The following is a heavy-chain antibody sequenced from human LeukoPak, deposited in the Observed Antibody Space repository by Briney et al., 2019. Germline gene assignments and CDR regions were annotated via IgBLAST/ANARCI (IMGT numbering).Heavy chain of an antibody. Sequence: SETLSLTCAVYGGSFSGYYWSWIRQPPGKGLEWIGEINHSGSTNYNPSLKSRVTISVDTSKNQFSLKLSSVTAADTAVYYCARIPYYSNYYFDYWGQGTLVTVSS. CDR2: INHSGST. CDR3: ARIPYYSNYYFDY. J-gene: IGHJ4*02. D-gene: IGHD4-11*01. V-gene: IGHV4-34*01. CDR1: GGSFSGYY.